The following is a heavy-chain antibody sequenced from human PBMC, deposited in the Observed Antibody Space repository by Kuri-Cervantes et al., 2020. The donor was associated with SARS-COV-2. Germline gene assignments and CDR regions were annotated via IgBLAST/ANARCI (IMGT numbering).Heavy chain of an antibody. CDR3: ARPAETGTRFDY. Sequence: GESLKISCAASGFTFSSYSMNWVRQAPGKGLEWVSSISSSSSYIYYADSVKGRFTISRDNAKNSLYLQTNCLRAEDTAVYYCARPAETGTRFDYWGQGTLVTVSS. J-gene: IGHJ4*02. CDR1: GFTFSSYS. CDR2: ISSSSSYI. D-gene: IGHD1-1*01. V-gene: IGHV3-21*01.